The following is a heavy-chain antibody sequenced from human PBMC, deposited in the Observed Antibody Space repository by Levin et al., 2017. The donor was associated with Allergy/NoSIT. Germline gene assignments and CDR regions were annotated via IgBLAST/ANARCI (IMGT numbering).Heavy chain of an antibody. J-gene: IGHJ4*02. V-gene: IGHV4-59*01. Sequence: SETLSLTCTVSGDSISSDYWSWIRQPPGKGLEWIGYIFHSGSTNYSPSLKSRVTISVDTSKNQFSLKLTSVTAADTAVYYCARDRLGSSGWYYFDYWGQGTLVTVSS. D-gene: IGHD6-19*01. CDR1: GDSISSDY. CDR3: ARDRLGSSGWYYFDY. CDR2: IFHSGST.